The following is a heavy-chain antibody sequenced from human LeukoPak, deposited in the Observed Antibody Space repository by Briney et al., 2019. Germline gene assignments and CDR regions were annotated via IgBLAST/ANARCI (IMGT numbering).Heavy chain of an antibody. V-gene: IGHV3-74*01. CDR3: AKGAPGGIWPSQQMYFQH. Sequence: GGSLRLSCAASGFGFSDYWMHWVRQVPGRGPVWVSHISIDGSYTNYADSVKGRFTISRDSAKNTLYLEMNSLRAEDTAIYYCAKGAPGGIWPSQQMYFQHWGQGTLVTVSS. J-gene: IGHJ1*01. CDR2: ISIDGSYT. CDR1: GFGFSDYW. D-gene: IGHD3-16*01.